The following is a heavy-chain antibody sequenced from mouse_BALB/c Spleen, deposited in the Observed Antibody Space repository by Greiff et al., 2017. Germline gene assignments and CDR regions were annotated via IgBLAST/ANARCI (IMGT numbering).Heavy chain of an antibody. D-gene: IGHD2-4*01. CDR2: IYPGDGDT. Sequence: QVQLQQSGAELVRPGSSVKISCKASGYAFSSYWMNWVKQRPGQGLEWIGQIYPGDGDTNYNGKFKGKATLTADKSSSTAYMQLSSLTSEDSAVYFCARRVRYYFDYWGQGTLVTVSA. V-gene: IGHV1-80*01. J-gene: IGHJ3*01. CDR1: GYAFSSYW. CDR3: ARRVRYYFDY.